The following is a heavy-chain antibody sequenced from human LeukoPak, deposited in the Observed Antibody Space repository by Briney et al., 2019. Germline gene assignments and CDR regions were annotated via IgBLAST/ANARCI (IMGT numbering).Heavy chain of an antibody. CDR2: ISAYNGNT. D-gene: IGHD1-26*01. Sequence: ASVKVSCKASGYTFTSYGISWVRQAPGQGLEWMGWISAYNGNTNYAQKLQGRVTMTRDTSTSTVYMELSSLRSEDTAVYYCARRELAGSTAYFDYWGQGTLVTVSS. V-gene: IGHV1-18*01. CDR1: GYTFTSYG. CDR3: ARRELAGSTAYFDY. J-gene: IGHJ4*02.